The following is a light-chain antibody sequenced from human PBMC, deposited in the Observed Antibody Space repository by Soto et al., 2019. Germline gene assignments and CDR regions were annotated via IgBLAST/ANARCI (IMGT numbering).Light chain of an antibody. CDR2: DAS. CDR3: QQYNSYSQT. V-gene: IGKV1-5*01. Sequence: DIQMTQSPSTLSASVGDRVTITCRASQSISSWLAWYQQKPGKAPKLLIYDASSLESGVPSRFSGSGSGSECTLTISSLQPDDFATYYCQQYNSYSQTFAQGTKVEI. CDR1: QSISSW. J-gene: IGKJ1*01.